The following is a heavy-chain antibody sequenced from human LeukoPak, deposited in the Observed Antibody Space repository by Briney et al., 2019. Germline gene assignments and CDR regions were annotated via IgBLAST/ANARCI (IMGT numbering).Heavy chain of an antibody. CDR1: GGSISGNY. CDR3: ARGLKVGTTGYHFDY. V-gene: IGHV4-59*01. CDR2: IYYSGNT. J-gene: IGHJ4*02. Sequence: SETLSLTCTVSGGSISGNYWSWIRQPPGKGLEWIGSIYYSGNTNYNPSLKSRVTMSVDTSKNQFSLKLSSVTTADTAVYYCARGLKVGTTGYHFDYWGQGAPVTVSS. D-gene: IGHD1-26*01.